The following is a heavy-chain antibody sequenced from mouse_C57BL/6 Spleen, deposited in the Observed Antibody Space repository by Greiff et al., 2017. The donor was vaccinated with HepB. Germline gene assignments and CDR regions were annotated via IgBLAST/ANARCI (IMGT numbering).Heavy chain of an antibody. Sequence: QVQLQQPGAELVMPGASVKLSCKASGYTFTSYWMHWVKQRPGQGLEWIGEIDPSDSYTNYNQKFKGKSTLTVDKSSSTAYMQLSSLTSEDSAVYYCARVGYDYGYYFDYWGQGTTLTVSS. D-gene: IGHD2-4*01. CDR1: GYTFTSYW. V-gene: IGHV1-69*01. CDR2: IDPSDSYT. J-gene: IGHJ2*01. CDR3: ARVGYDYGYYFDY.